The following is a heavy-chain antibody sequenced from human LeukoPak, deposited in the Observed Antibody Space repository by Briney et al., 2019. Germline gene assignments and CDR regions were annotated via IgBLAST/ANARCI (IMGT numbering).Heavy chain of an antibody. CDR3: ARGAYSSGWAYFDH. J-gene: IGHJ4*02. Sequence: PGGSLRLSCAASGFTFSSYGMHWVRQAPGKGLEWVAVILSDGSKEFYTDSVKGRFTISRDNSKNTLYLQMNSLRAEDTAVYYCARGAYSSGWAYFDHWGQGTLVTVSS. CDR2: ILSDGSKE. V-gene: IGHV3-33*01. CDR1: GFTFSSYG. D-gene: IGHD6-19*01.